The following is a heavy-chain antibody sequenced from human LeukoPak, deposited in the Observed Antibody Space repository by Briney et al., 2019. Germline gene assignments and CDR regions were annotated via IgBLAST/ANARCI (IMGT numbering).Heavy chain of an antibody. V-gene: IGHV3-30*18. Sequence: GGSLRLSCAASGFTFSSYGMHWVRQAPGKGLEWVAVISYDGSNKYYADSVKGRFTISRDNSKNTLYLQMNRLRAEDTAVYYCAKDLNLYCSSTSCWGGFDPWGQGTLVTVSS. CDR1: GFTFSSYG. D-gene: IGHD2-2*01. CDR2: ISYDGSNK. CDR3: AKDLNLYCSSTSCWGGFDP. J-gene: IGHJ5*02.